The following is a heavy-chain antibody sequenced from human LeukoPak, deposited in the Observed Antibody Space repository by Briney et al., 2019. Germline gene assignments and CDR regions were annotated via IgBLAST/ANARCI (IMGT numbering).Heavy chain of an antibody. CDR1: GGTFSSYA. CDR3: ASAYYYDSSGSFDY. Sequence: LVKVSCKASGGTFSSYAISWVRQAPGQGLEWMGRIIPILGIANYAQKFQGRVTITADKSTSTAYMELSSLRSEDTAVYYCASAYYYDSSGSFDYWGQGTLVTVSS. CDR2: IIPILGIA. V-gene: IGHV1-69*04. D-gene: IGHD3-22*01. J-gene: IGHJ4*02.